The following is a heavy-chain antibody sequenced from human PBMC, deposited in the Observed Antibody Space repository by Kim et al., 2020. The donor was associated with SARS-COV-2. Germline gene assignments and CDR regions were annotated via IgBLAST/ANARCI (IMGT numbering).Heavy chain of an antibody. J-gene: IGHJ4*02. CDR3: ARGVWNYYGSGSSFDY. D-gene: IGHD3-10*01. Sequence: SVKGRFTISRDNSKNTLYLQMNSLRAEDTAVYYCARGVWNYYGSGSSFDYWGQGTLVTVSS. V-gene: IGHV3-30*07.